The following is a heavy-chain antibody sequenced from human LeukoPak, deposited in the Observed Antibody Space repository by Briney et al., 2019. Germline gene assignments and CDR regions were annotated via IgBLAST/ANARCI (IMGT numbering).Heavy chain of an antibody. V-gene: IGHV3-53*01. D-gene: IGHD3-9*01. CDR1: GFTFSSYA. CDR3: ASISTGYDILTGGLDY. J-gene: IGHJ4*02. Sequence: QSGGSLRLSCAASGFTFSSYAMSWVRQAPGKGLEWVSVICSGGSTYYADSVKGRFTISRDNSKNTLYLQMNSLRAEDTAVYYCASISTGYDILTGGLDYWGQGTLVTVSS. CDR2: ICSGGST.